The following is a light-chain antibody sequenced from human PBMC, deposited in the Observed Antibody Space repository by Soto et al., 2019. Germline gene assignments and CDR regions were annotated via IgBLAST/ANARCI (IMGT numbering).Light chain of an antibody. J-gene: IGLJ1*01. Sequence: QSALTQPASVSGSPGQSITISCTGTSSDVGGYNYVSWYQQHPGKAPKLMIYDVSNRPSGVSNRFSGSKSGNTASLTISGLQAEDEADYYCSSYTSRSTLHVFGTGTKVTVL. V-gene: IGLV2-14*01. CDR1: SSDVGGYNY. CDR3: SSYTSRSTLHV. CDR2: DVS.